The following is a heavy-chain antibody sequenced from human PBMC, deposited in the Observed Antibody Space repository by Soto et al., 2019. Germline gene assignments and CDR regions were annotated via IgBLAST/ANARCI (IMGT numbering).Heavy chain of an antibody. CDR2: IHPSGQPI. J-gene: IGHJ3*01. CDR1: GFTFSSSE. Sequence: EVQLVESGGGLVQPGGSLRLSCAVSGFTFSSSEMYWVRQAPGKGLEWISYIHPSGQPIFYADSVKGRFTISRDNANNSLFLHMNVLRAEDTAVYYCASRASRWGQGTMVTVSS. V-gene: IGHV3-48*03. CDR3: ASRASR.